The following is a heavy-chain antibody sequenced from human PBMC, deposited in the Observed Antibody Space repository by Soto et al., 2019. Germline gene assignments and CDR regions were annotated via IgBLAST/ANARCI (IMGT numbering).Heavy chain of an antibody. CDR3: ARAMVRGGYYFDY. D-gene: IGHD3-10*01. CDR2: IYYSGST. V-gene: IGHV4-31*03. J-gene: IGHJ4*02. Sequence: SETLSLTCTVSGGSISSGRYYWSWIRQHPGKGLEWIGYIYYSGSTYYNPSLKSRVTISVDTSKNQFSLKLSSVTAADTAVYYCARAMVRGGYYFDYWGQGTLVTVSS. CDR1: GGSISSGRYY.